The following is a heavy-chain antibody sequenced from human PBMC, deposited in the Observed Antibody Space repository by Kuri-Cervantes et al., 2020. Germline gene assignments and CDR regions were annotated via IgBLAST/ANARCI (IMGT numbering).Heavy chain of an antibody. CDR2: ISPDGRIT. CDR3: VRGYCGGGACCLDC. J-gene: IGHJ4*02. Sequence: GESLKISCAASGFSFSNHWMFWVRQAPGEGLVWVSSISPDGRITTYADSVKGRFTISRDNAKNTLFLQMNSLRADDTAVYFCVRGYCGGGACCLDCWGQGTLVTVSS. CDR1: GFSFSNHW. V-gene: IGHV3-74*01. D-gene: IGHD2-15*01.